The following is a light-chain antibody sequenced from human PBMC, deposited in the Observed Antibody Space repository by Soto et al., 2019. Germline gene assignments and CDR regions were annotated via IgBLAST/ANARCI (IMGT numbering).Light chain of an antibody. CDR3: QQRSNWQLT. J-gene: IGKJ4*01. CDR2: DAS. CDR1: QSVSSY. Sequence: EIVLTQSPATLSFSPGERATLSCRASQSVSSYLAWYQQKPGQAPRLLIYDASNRATGIPARFSGSGSGTDFTLTISSLEPEDFAVYCCQQRSNWQLTFGGGTKVEIK. V-gene: IGKV3-11*01.